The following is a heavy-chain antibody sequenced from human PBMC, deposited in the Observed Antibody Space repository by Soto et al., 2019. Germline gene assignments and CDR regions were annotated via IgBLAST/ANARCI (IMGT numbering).Heavy chain of an antibody. CDR2: INHSGST. CDR3: ARRARPDFYYMDV. CDR1: GGSFSGYY. D-gene: IGHD6-6*01. J-gene: IGHJ6*03. V-gene: IGHV4-34*01. Sequence: PSETLSLTCAVYGGSFSGYYWSWIRQPPGKGLEWIGEINHSGSTNYNPSLKSRVTISVDTSKNQFSLKLSSVTAADTAVYYCARRARPDFYYMDVWGKGTTVTVSS.